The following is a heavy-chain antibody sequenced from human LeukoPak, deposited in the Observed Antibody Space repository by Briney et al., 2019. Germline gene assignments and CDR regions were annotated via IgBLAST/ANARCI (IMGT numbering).Heavy chain of an antibody. Sequence: SETLSLTCTVSGGSISSSGYYWGWIRQPPGKGLEWIGSIYYSGSTYYNPSLKSRVTISVDTSKNQFSLKLSSVTAADTAVYYCARGRFGPNWFDPWGQGTLVTVSS. CDR2: IYYSGST. CDR3: ARGRFGPNWFDP. CDR1: GGSISSSGYY. D-gene: IGHD3-10*01. J-gene: IGHJ5*02. V-gene: IGHV4-39*07.